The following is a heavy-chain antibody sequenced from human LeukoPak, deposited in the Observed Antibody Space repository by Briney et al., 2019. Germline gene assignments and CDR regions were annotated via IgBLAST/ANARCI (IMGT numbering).Heavy chain of an antibody. Sequence: GASVKVSCKASGYTFTSYYMHWVRQAPGQGLEWMGIINPSGGGTNSAQKFQGRVTMTRDTSIITAYMELSRLRSDDTAVYYCARDRGGFGELLVNNWFDPWGQGTLVTVSS. D-gene: IGHD3-10*01. CDR3: ARDRGGFGELLVNNWFDP. CDR1: GYTFTSYY. J-gene: IGHJ5*02. CDR2: INPSGGGT. V-gene: IGHV1-2*02.